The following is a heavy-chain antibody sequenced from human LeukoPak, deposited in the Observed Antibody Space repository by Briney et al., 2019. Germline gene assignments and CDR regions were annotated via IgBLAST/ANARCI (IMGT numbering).Heavy chain of an antibody. Sequence: WGSLRLSCAASGFTVSSNYMSWVRQAPGKGLEWVSSITSGGDYIYYADSVKDRFTTSRDNAKNSLSLQLNSLRVEDTAVYYCARGHYDVLAASYKWTPDYWGQGTLVTVSS. J-gene: IGHJ4*02. CDR2: ITSGGDYI. CDR3: ARGHYDVLAASYKWTPDY. CDR1: GFTVSSNY. D-gene: IGHD3-9*01. V-gene: IGHV3-21*01.